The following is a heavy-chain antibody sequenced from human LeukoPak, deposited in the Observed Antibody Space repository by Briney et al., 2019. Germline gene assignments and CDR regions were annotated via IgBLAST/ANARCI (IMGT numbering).Heavy chain of an antibody. CDR2: ISGSGGST. CDR1: GFTFSSYA. J-gene: IGHJ4*02. D-gene: IGHD6-13*01. V-gene: IGHV3-23*01. CDR3: AKGRGSSSWSANFDY. Sequence: GGSLRLSCAASGFTFSSYAMSWVRQAPGKGLEWVSAISGSGGSTYYADSVKGRFTISRDNSKNTLYLQMNSLRAEDTAVYYCAKGRGSSSWSANFDYWGQGTLVTVSS.